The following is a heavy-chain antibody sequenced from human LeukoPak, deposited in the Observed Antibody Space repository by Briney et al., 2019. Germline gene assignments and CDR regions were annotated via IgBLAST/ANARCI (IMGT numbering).Heavy chain of an antibody. CDR1: GGSFNGYY. Sequence: TSETLSLTCAVYGGSFNGYYWSWIRQPPGKGLEWIGEINHSGSTNYNPSLKSRVTISVDTSKNQFSLKLSSVTAADTAVYYCARGPRYSSSWFWWFDPWGQGTLVTVSS. V-gene: IGHV4-34*01. CDR2: INHSGST. CDR3: ARGPRYSSSWFWWFDP. D-gene: IGHD6-13*01. J-gene: IGHJ5*02.